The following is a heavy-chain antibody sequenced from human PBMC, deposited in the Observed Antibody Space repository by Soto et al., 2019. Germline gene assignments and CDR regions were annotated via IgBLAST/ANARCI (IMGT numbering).Heavy chain of an antibody. Sequence: SETLSLTCAVYGGSFSGYYWSWIRQPPGKGLEWIGEINHSGSTNYNPSLKSRVTISVDTSKNQFSLKLSSVTAADTAVYYRAREEVALDYCGQGPLVTLFS. CDR1: GGSFSGYY. CDR3: AREEVALDY. V-gene: IGHV4-34*01. CDR2: INHSGST. J-gene: IGHJ4*02.